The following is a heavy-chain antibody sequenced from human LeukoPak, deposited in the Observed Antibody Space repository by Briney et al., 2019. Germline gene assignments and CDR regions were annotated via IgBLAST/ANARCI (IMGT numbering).Heavy chain of an antibody. Sequence: GASVRVSCKASVYTFTGYHMHWVRQAPGQGLEWMGWINPNSGGTNYAQKFQGWVTMTRDTSISTAYMELSRLRSDDTAVYYCAREVRYFDGGNYHYYYGMDVWGQGTTVTVSS. CDR2: INPNSGGT. CDR1: VYTFTGYH. J-gene: IGHJ6*02. V-gene: IGHV1-2*04. D-gene: IGHD3-9*01. CDR3: AREVRYFDGGNYHYYYGMDV.